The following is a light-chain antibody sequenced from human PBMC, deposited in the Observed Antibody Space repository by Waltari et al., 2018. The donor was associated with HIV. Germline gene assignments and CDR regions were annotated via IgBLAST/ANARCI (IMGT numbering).Light chain of an antibody. V-gene: IGLV2-8*01. J-gene: IGLJ3*02. CDR1: SSDVGSYTY. CDR2: EVS. Sequence: VTISCTGTSSDVGSYTYVSWYQQYPGKAPNLIIYEVSKRPSGVPDRFSGSKSGNTASLTVSGLQAEDEADYYCSSYAGDNNLLFGGGTKLTVL. CDR3: SSYAGDNNLL.